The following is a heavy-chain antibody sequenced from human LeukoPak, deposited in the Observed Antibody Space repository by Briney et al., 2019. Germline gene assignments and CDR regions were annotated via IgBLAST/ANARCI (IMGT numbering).Heavy chain of an antibody. D-gene: IGHD1-14*01. V-gene: IGHV1-8*01. CDR2: VHPDNGNT. CDR3: ATGPRNDP. J-gene: IGHJ5*02. CDR1: GYPFTKWE. Sequence: ASVKVSCKPSGYPFTKWEINWVRQAAGQGLEWLGWVHPDNGNTYYAQRFRGRVTMSRDTSTTTAYMELSGLRSNDTAEYFCATGPRNDPWGQGTLVTVSS.